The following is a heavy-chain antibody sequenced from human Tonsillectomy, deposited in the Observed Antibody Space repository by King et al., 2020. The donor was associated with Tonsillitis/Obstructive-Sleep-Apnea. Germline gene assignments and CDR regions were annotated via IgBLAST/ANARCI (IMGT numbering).Heavy chain of an antibody. J-gene: IGHJ4*02. V-gene: IGHV3-73*01. D-gene: IGHD1-7*01. CDR3: TRRISGTTGGGLDF. Sequence: VQLVQSGGGLVQPGGSLKLSCAASGFTFSGSAMHWVRQASGKGLEWVGRIRSKANTYATAYAASVKGRFTISRDDSKNTAYLQMNSLKTEDTAVYYCTRRISGTTGGGLDFWGQGTLVTVFS. CDR1: GFTFSGSA. CDR2: IRSKANTYAT.